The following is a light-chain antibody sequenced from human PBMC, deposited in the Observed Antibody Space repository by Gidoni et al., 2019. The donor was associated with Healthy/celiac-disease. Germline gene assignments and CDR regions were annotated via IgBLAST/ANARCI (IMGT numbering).Light chain of an antibody. CDR3: QQSYSTPRYT. Sequence: DSQMTQSQSSLSASVGDRVTITCRASQSISSYLNWYQQKPGKAPKLLIYAASSLQSGVPSRCSGSGSGTDFTLTISSLQPEDFATYYCQQSYSTPRYTFGQGTKLEIK. V-gene: IGKV1-39*01. CDR1: QSISSY. CDR2: AAS. J-gene: IGKJ2*01.